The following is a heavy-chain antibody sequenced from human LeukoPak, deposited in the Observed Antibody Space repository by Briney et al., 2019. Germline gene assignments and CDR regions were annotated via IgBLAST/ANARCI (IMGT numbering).Heavy chain of an antibody. D-gene: IGHD1-26*01. J-gene: IGHJ5*02. CDR1: GYSISSGYY. CDR2: IYHSGST. V-gene: IGHV4-38-2*02. CDR3: ARVWEWWFDP. Sequence: PSETLSLTCTVSGYSISSGYYWGWIRQPPGKGLEWIGSIYHSGSTYYNPSLKSRVTISVDTSKNQFSLKLSSVTAADTAVYYCARVWEWWFDPWGQGTLVTVSS.